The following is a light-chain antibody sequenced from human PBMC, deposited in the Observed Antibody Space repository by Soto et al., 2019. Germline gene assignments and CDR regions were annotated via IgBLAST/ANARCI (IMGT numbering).Light chain of an antibody. Sequence: EIVLTQSPATLSLSPGERATLSCRASQSVSSYLAWYQQKPGQAPRLLIYDASNRATGIPARFSGSGSGTDFTLAISSLEPEDFAVYYCQQRSIWPPRISCGQGTRLEIK. CDR3: QQRSIWPPRIS. CDR1: QSVSSY. V-gene: IGKV3-11*01. CDR2: DAS. J-gene: IGKJ5*01.